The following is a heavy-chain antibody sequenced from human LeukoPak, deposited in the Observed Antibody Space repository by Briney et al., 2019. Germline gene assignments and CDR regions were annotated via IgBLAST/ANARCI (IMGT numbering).Heavy chain of an antibody. D-gene: IGHD6-19*01. CDR2: INHSGRT. CDR1: GGSFSGYY. CDR3: ARLAVAGTIWFDP. V-gene: IGHV4-34*01. J-gene: IGHJ5*02. Sequence: SETLSLTCAVYGGSFSGYYWSWIRQPPGKGLEWIGEINHSGRTNYNPSLKSRVTISVDTSKNQFSLKLSSVTAADTAVYYCARLAVAGTIWFDPWGQGTLVTVSS.